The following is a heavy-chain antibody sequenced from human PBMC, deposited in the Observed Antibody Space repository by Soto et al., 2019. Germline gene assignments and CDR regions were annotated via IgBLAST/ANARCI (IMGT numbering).Heavy chain of an antibody. V-gene: IGHV4-31*03. CDR1: GGSISSGGYY. CDR3: ARGYGAAFDI. D-gene: IGHD4-17*01. CDR2: IYYSGST. Sequence: SETLSLTCTVSGGSISSGGYYWSWIRQHPGKGLEWIGYIYYSGSTYYNPSLKSRVTISVDTSKNQFSLKLSSVTAADTAVYYCARGYGAAFDIWGQGTMVTVSS. J-gene: IGHJ3*02.